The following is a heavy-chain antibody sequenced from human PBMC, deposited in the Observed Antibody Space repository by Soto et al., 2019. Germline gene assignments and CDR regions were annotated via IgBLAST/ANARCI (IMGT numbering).Heavy chain of an antibody. V-gene: IGHV3-23*01. J-gene: IGHJ4*02. CDR1: GFTFSSYA. Sequence: GGSLRLSCAASGFTFSSYAMSWVRQAPGKGLEWVSAISGSGGSTYYADSVKGRFTISRDNSKNTLYLQMNSLRAEDTVVYYYSFDFYSGHFDFWGQGALVTVSS. CDR3: SFDFYSGHFDF. CDR2: ISGSGGST. D-gene: IGHD3-3*01.